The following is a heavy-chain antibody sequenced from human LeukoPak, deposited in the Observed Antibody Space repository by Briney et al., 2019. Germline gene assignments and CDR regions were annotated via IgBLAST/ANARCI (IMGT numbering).Heavy chain of an antibody. Sequence: ASVKVSCKASGYTFTDYYTHWLRQAPGQGLEWMGWINPKNGDTHYAHKFQGRVTMTKDTSISTAYMELTRLTSDDTAVYYCARDGYNYGYPYLDYWGQGTLVTVSS. CDR1: GYTFTDYY. CDR3: ARDGYNYGYPYLDY. CDR2: INPKNGDT. D-gene: IGHD5-18*01. V-gene: IGHV1-2*07. J-gene: IGHJ4*02.